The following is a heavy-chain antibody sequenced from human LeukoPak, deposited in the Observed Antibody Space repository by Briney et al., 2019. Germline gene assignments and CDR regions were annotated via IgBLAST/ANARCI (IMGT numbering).Heavy chain of an antibody. CDR2: IYYSGST. Sequence: PSETLSLTCAVYGGSFSGYYWSWIRQPPGKGLEWIGYIYYSGSTSYNPSLKSRVAISVDTSKNQFSLKLSSVTAADTAVYYCARVGYSGLIGYWGQGTLVTVSS. V-gene: IGHV4-59*01. CDR3: ARVGYSGLIGY. J-gene: IGHJ4*02. D-gene: IGHD5-12*01. CDR1: GGSFSGYY.